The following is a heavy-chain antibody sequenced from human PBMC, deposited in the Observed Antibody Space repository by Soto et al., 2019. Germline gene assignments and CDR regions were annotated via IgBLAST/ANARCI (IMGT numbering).Heavy chain of an antibody. J-gene: IGHJ6*02. Sequence: ASVKVSCKASGYTFTSYGISWVRQAPGQGLEWMGWIIAYNGNTNYAQKLQGRVTMTTDTSTSTAYMELRSLRSDDTAVYYCARASTYYDFWSGYSPHNYYGMDVWGQGTTVTVSS. V-gene: IGHV1-18*04. CDR1: GYTFTSYG. D-gene: IGHD3-3*01. CDR2: IIAYNGNT. CDR3: ARASTYYDFWSGYSPHNYYGMDV.